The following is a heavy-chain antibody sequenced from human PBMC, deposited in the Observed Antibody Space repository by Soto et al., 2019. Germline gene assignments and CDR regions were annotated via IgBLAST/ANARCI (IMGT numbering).Heavy chain of an antibody. J-gene: IGHJ4*02. Sequence: ASVKVSCKASGYTFTSYAMHWVRQAPGQRLEWMGWINAGNGNTKYSQKFQGRVTITRDTSASTAYMELSSLRSEDTAVYYCAREERYCSSTSCSIAFVYWGQGTLLTV. CDR1: GYTFTSYA. V-gene: IGHV1-3*01. CDR3: AREERYCSSTSCSIAFVY. CDR2: INAGNGNT. D-gene: IGHD2-2*01.